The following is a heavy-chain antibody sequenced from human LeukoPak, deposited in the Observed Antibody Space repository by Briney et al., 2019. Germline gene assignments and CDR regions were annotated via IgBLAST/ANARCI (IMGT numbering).Heavy chain of an antibody. CDR3: ARDFGEPAYY. D-gene: IGHD3-10*01. CDR2: ISAYYGNT. J-gene: IGHJ4*02. CDR1: GYTFTDYG. Sequence: ASVKVSCKASGYTFTDYGISWVRQAPGQGLEWLGWISAYYGNTKYAQKLQGRVTMTTDTSTSTAYMELRSLRSDDPAVYYCARDFGEPAYYWGQGTLVTVSS. V-gene: IGHV1-18*01.